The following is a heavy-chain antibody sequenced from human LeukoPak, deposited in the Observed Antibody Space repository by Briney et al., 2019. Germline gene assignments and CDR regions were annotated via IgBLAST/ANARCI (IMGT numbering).Heavy chain of an antibody. D-gene: IGHD2-2*02. CDR2: ISGSGGST. CDR3: AKDSCSSTSCYRGFDY. Sequence: GGSLRLFCAASGFTFSSYAMSWVRQAPGKGLEWVSAISGSGGSTYYADSVKGRFTISRDNSKNTLYLQMNSLRTEDTAVYYCAKDSCSSTSCYRGFDYWGQGTLVTVSS. V-gene: IGHV3-23*01. J-gene: IGHJ4*02. CDR1: GFTFSSYA.